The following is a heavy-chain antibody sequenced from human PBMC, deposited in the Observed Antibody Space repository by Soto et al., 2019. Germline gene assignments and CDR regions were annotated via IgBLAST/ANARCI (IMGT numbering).Heavy chain of an antibody. CDR3: AREVAAAGSLLYYYYYYYMDV. Sequence: GGSLRLSCAASGFTFSSYGMHWVRQAPGKGLEWVAVIWYDGSNKYYADSVKGRFTISRDNSKNTLYLQMNSLRAEDTAVYYCAREVAAAGSLLYYYYYYYMDVWGKGTTVTVSS. CDR1: GFTFSSYG. J-gene: IGHJ6*03. V-gene: IGHV3-33*01. CDR2: IWYDGSNK. D-gene: IGHD6-13*01.